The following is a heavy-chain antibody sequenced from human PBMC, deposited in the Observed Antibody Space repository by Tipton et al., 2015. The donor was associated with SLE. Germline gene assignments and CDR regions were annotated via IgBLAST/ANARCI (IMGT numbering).Heavy chain of an antibody. CDR3: ARQEQQLVQAY. CDR1: GGSISSYY. J-gene: IGHJ4*02. CDR2: IHHSGST. V-gene: IGHV4-59*04. D-gene: IGHD6-13*01. Sequence: TLSLTCTVSGGSISSYYWSWIRQPPGKGLEWIGEIHHSGSTYYNPSLKSRITMSVDTSKNQFYLKLSSVTAADTAVYYCARQEQQLVQAYWGQGTLVTVSS.